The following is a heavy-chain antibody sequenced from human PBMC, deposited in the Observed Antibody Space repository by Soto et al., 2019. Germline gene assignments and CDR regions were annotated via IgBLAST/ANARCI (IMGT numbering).Heavy chain of an antibody. CDR3: ARGSPRLIVVVVAARRGNWFDP. CDR2: INHSGST. D-gene: IGHD2-15*01. Sequence: SETLSLTCAVYGGSFSGYYWSWIRQPPGKGLEWIGEINHSGSTNYNPSLKSRVTISVDTSKNQFSLKLSSVTAADTAVYYCARGSPRLIVVVVAARRGNWFDPWGQGTLVTVSS. CDR1: GGSFSGYY. V-gene: IGHV4-34*01. J-gene: IGHJ5*02.